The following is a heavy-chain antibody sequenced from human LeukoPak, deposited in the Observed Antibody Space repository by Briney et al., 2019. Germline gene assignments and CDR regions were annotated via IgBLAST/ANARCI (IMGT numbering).Heavy chain of an antibody. CDR3: ALSGSSTSFDY. V-gene: IGHV1-46*01. CDR1: GYTFTSYY. Sequence: ASVKVSCKASGYTFTSYYMHWARQAPGQGLEWMGIINPSGGSTSYAQKFQGRVTMTRDTSTSTVYMELSSLRSEDTAVYYCALSGSSTSFDYWGQGTLVTVSS. J-gene: IGHJ4*02. CDR2: INPSGGST. D-gene: IGHD1-26*01.